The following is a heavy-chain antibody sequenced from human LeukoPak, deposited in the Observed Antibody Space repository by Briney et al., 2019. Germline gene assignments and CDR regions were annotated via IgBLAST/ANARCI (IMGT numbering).Heavy chain of an antibody. V-gene: IGHV3-11*03. D-gene: IGHD3-9*01. J-gene: IGHJ4*02. CDR2: ISSSGTYT. CDR1: GFTFSSYA. CDR3: ARQGGDILTGYLDY. Sequence: PGGSLRLSCAASGFTFSSYAMSWVRQAPEKGLEWVSYISSSGTYTNSADSVKGRFTISRDYPKNSLYLQMSSLRAEDTAVYYCARQGGDILTGYLDYWGQGTLVTVSS.